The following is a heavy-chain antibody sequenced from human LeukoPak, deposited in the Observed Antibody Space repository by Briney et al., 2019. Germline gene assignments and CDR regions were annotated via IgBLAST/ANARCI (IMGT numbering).Heavy chain of an antibody. Sequence: GGSLRLSCAASGFTFSSHGMVWVRQAPGKGLEWVSAISGSGVSTYYADSVKGRFTISRDNSKNTLYLQMNSLRAEDTAVYYCAKASGSYGGKFDYWGQGTLVTVSS. J-gene: IGHJ4*02. V-gene: IGHV3-23*01. CDR1: GFTFSSHG. CDR2: ISGSGVST. D-gene: IGHD1-26*01. CDR3: AKASGSYGGKFDY.